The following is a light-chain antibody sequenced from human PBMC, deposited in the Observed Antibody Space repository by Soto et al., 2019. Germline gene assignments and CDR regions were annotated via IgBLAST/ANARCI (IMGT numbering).Light chain of an antibody. V-gene: IGKV1-9*01. Sequence: DIPLTQSPSFLSASVGDRVTITCRASQGISSYLAWYQQKPGKAPKLLIYAASTLQSGVPSRLRGSGSGTEFTLPISGLQPEDFATYYCQQLNSYSDTFGQGTKLEIK. J-gene: IGKJ2*01. CDR3: QQLNSYSDT. CDR2: AAS. CDR1: QGISSY.